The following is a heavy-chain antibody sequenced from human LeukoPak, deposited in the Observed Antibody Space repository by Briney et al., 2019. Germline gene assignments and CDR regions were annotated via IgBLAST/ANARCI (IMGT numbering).Heavy chain of an antibody. Sequence: PGGSLRLSCTTSGFTFGDYAMSWVRQAPGKGLEWVGFIRTKAYGGTPEYAASVKVRFTISRDDFKSIAYLQVNSLKTEDTAVYFCSGTSYVWGSYRSLDFWGQGTLVTVSS. CDR2: IRTKAYGGTP. J-gene: IGHJ4*02. CDR1: GFTFGDYA. V-gene: IGHV3-49*04. D-gene: IGHD3-16*02. CDR3: SGTSYVWGSYRSLDF.